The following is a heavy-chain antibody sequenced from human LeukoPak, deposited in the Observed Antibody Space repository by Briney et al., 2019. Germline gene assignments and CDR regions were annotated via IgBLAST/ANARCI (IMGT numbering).Heavy chain of an antibody. D-gene: IGHD2-15*01. CDR1: GYTLTALS. V-gene: IGHV1-24*01. Sequence: VASVKVSCKLSGYTLTALSMHWVRQAPGKGLEWVGGFDPEDGETISAQTFQGRVTMTEDTFTDTAYMEMSSLRSEDPDVYYCATGDCSGGSCCSGFPFDYWSQGTLVTVSS. CDR2: FDPEDGET. J-gene: IGHJ4*02. CDR3: ATGDCSGGSCCSGFPFDY.